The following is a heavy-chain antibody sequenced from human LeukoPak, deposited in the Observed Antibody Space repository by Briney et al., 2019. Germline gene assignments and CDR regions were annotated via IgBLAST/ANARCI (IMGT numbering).Heavy chain of an antibody. D-gene: IGHD3-22*01. CDR2: INHSGST. V-gene: IGHV4-34*01. Sequence: SETLSLTCAVYGRSFRGYYWSWLRPPPGRGLAWIGEINHSGSTNYNPSLKSRVTIPVDTSKNQFSLKLSSVTAADTAVYYCARVIKTMYYYDSSGYHLDFWGWGTLAPVSS. CDR3: ARVIKTMYYYDSSGYHLDF. CDR1: GRSFRGYY. J-gene: IGHJ4*02.